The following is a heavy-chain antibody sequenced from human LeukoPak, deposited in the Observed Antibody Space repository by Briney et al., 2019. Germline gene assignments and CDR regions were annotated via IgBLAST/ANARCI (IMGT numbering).Heavy chain of an antibody. D-gene: IGHD6-19*01. J-gene: IGHJ4*02. Sequence: SETLSFTCTVSGGSISSYYWSWIRQPPGKGLEWIGYIYYSGSTNYNPSLKSRVTISVDTSKNQFSLKLSSVTAADTAVYYCARAPLSSGWYFPLVDYWGQGTLVTVSS. CDR3: ARAPLSSGWYFPLVDY. CDR2: IYYSGST. V-gene: IGHV4-59*01. CDR1: GGSISSYY.